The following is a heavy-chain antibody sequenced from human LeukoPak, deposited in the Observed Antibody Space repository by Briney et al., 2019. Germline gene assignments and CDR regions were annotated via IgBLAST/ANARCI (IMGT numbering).Heavy chain of an antibody. D-gene: IGHD3-22*01. J-gene: IGHJ4*02. CDR1: GFTFSSYA. CDR2: ISGSGGST. Sequence: GGSLRLSCAASGFTFSSYAMSWVRQAPGKGLEWVSAISGSGGSTYYADSVKGRFTISRDNSKNTLYLQMNSLRAEDTAVYYCAKDLYSGYYSTPSPDYWGQGTLVTVSS. CDR3: AKDLYSGYYSTPSPDY. V-gene: IGHV3-23*01.